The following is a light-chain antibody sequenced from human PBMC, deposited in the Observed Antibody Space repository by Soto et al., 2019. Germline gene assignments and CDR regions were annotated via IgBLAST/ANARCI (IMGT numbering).Light chain of an antibody. CDR1: QSVGKY. Sequence: EIVLTQSPATLSLSPGERATLSCRASQSVGKYLVWYQQKPGQDPRLLIYDASNRATGIPARCSGSGSGTDFTLTISSLEPEDFAVYYCQQRYNWPRTFGQGTKVEVK. CDR3: QQRYNWPRT. V-gene: IGKV3-11*01. J-gene: IGKJ1*01. CDR2: DAS.